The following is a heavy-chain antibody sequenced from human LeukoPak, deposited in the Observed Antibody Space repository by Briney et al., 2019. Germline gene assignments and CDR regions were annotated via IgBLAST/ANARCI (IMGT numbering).Heavy chain of an antibody. CDR1: GFTFSTYA. CDR2: ISPIGSRT. CDR3: AKASTVLKPIDS. J-gene: IGHJ4*02. V-gene: IGHV3-23*01. Sequence: GGSLRLSCAASGFTFSTYAMNWVRQAPGKGLEWVSAISPIGSRTYYADSVKGRSTTSRDNSKNTLYLQMNSLRAGDTAIYYCAKASTVLKPIDSWGQGTLVTVSS. D-gene: IGHD1-14*01.